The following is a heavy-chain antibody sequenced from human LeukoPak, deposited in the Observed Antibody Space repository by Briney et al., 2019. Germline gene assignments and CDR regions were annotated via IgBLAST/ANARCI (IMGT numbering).Heavy chain of an antibody. V-gene: IGHV1-2*02. Sequence: ASVKVSCKPSGYTFTGYYMHWVRQAPGQGLEWMGWINPNSGGTNYAQKFQGRVTMTRDTSISTAYMELSRLRSDDTAVYYCARESRMVRGVIITGWFDPWGQGTLVTVSS. CDR1: GYTFTGYY. CDR3: ARESRMVRGVIITGWFDP. J-gene: IGHJ5*02. CDR2: INPNSGGT. D-gene: IGHD3-10*01.